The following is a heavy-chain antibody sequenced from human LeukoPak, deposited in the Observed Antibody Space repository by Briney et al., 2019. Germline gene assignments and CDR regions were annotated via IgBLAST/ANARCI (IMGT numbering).Heavy chain of an antibody. CDR2: ISGSGGST. CDR1: GFTFGDYA. V-gene: IGHV3-23*01. Sequence: PGRSLRLSCTASGFTFGDYAMSWFRQAPGKGLEWVSAISGSGGSTYYADSVKGRFTISRDNSKNTLYLQMNSLRAEDTAVYYCAGGYYDSSGYWRYWGQGTLVTVSS. J-gene: IGHJ4*02. CDR3: AGGYYDSSGYWRY. D-gene: IGHD3-22*01.